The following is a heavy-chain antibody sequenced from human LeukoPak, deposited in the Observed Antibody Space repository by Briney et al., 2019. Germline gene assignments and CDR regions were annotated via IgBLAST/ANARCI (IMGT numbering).Heavy chain of an antibody. CDR3: ARLRNVGGNPHPFNV. CDR1: GFNFIDYT. CDR2: ITSTGRYI. V-gene: IGHV3-21*01. Sequence: GGSLRLSCSASGFNFIDYTMNWVRQAPGKGLEWVSSITSTGRYIFYADSLKGRFTISRDNAKKSLYLQMNSLRAEDTAVYYCARLRNVGGNPHPFNVWGQGTTVTVSS. J-gene: IGHJ3*01. D-gene: IGHD4-23*01.